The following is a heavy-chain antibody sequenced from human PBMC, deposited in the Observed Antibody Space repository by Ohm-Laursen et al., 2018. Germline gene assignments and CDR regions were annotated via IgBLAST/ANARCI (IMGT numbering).Heavy chain of an antibody. CDR2: INPNSGNT. CDR3: ARAVRNQLVSDY. Sequence: SVKVSCKVSGYTFTTYDITWVRQAAGQGPEWMGWINPNSGNTGYAQKFRDRVTMTSDTSISTAYMELYGLTSEDTAAYYCARAVRNQLVSDYWGQGTLVTVSS. V-gene: IGHV1-8*02. CDR1: GYTFTTYD. D-gene: IGHD1-1*01. J-gene: IGHJ4*02.